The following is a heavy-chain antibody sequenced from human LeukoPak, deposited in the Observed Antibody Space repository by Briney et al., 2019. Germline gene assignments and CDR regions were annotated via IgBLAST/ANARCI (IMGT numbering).Heavy chain of an antibody. CDR3: ARFSTGNQLDY. Sequence: SETLSLTCTVSGGSISSGDYYWSWIRQPPGKGLEWIGYIYYSGSTYYNPSLKSRVTISVDTSKNQFSLKLSSVTAADTAVYYCARFSTGNQLDYWGQGTLVTVSS. V-gene: IGHV4-30-4*01. CDR2: IYYSGST. J-gene: IGHJ4*02. D-gene: IGHD1-1*01. CDR1: GGSISSGDYY.